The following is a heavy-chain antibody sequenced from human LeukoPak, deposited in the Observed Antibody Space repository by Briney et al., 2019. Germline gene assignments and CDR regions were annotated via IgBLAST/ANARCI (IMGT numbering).Heavy chain of an antibody. V-gene: IGHV1-46*01. D-gene: IGHD2-15*01. CDR3: ARLRYCGVSPRCATRVDFDY. CDR1: GYTFTSYY. Sequence: ASVKVSCKASGYTFTSYYMHGLRQAPGQGLEWMGIINPSGGRTSYAQKFQGRVTMTRDTSTSTVYMELSSLRSEDTAVYYCARLRYCGVSPRCATRVDFDYSGQGTLVTVSS. CDR2: INPSGGRT. J-gene: IGHJ4*02.